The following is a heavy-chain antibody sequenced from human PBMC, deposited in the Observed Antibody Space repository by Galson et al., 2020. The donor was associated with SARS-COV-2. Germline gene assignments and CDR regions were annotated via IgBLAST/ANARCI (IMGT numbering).Heavy chain of an antibody. Sequence: GGSLRLSCAASGFTSGNYAMSWVRQTPGKGLEWVSSIRGTDSRTYYAESVRGRFAISRDNYKNTLFLQMNSLRADDTALYYCAKGTLYLGSSGRFGGFDIWGQGTMVTVSP. V-gene: IGHV3-23*01. J-gene: IGHJ3*02. D-gene: IGHD6-6*01. CDR3: AKGTLYLGSSGRFGGFDI. CDR2: IRGTDSRT. CDR1: GFTSGNYA.